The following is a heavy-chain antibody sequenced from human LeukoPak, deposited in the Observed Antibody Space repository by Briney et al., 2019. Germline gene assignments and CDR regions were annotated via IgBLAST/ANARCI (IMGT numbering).Heavy chain of an antibody. CDR3: AKGRGSDRDGYNFSGFRSAMPFPDY. CDR2: IGSDGSAT. D-gene: IGHD5-24*01. Sequence: PGGSLRLSCAASGFTFSHHWMHWVRQAPGKGLEWVSRIGSDGSATAYAAFVKGRFTISRDNSKNTLYLQMNSLRAEDTALYYCAKGRGSDRDGYNFSGFRSAMPFPDYWGQGTLVTVSS. V-gene: IGHV3-74*01. J-gene: IGHJ4*02. CDR1: GFTFSHHW.